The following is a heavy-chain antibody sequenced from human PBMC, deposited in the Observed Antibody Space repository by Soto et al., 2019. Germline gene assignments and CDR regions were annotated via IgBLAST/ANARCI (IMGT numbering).Heavy chain of an antibody. CDR1: GFSLSNARMG. J-gene: IGHJ4*02. CDR3: ARIIYSKRFWSGYNIDY. V-gene: IGHV2-26*01. D-gene: IGHD3-3*01. CDR2: IFSNDEK. Sequence: QVTLKESGPVLVKPTETLTLTCTVSGFSLSNARMGVSWIRQPPGKALEWLAHIFSNDEKSYSTSLKSRLTISTDTSKSQVVLTMTNMDPVDTATYYCARIIYSKRFWSGYNIDYWGQGTLVTVSS.